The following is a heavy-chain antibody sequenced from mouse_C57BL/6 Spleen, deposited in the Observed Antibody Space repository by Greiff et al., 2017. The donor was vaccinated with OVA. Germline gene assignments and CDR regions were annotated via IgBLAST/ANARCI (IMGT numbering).Heavy chain of an antibody. J-gene: IGHJ2*01. CDR1: GYSFTSYY. Sequence: QVQLKQSGPELVKPGASVKISCKASGYSFTSYYIHWVKQRPGQGLEWIGWIYPGSGNTKYNEKFKGKATLTADTSSSTAYMQLSSLTSEDSAVYYCAHYDYDFDYWGQGTTLTVSS. V-gene: IGHV1-66*01. CDR2: IYPGSGNT. CDR3: AHYDYDFDY. D-gene: IGHD2-4*01.